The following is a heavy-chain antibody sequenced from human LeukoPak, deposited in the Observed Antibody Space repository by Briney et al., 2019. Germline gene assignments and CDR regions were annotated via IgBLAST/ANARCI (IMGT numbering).Heavy chain of an antibody. CDR2: IYYSGST. D-gene: IGHD6-13*01. J-gene: IGHJ4*02. Sequence: SETLSLTCTVSGGSISSYYWSWIRQPPGKGLEWIGYIYYSGSTNYNPSLKSRVTISVDTSKNQFSLKLSSVTAADTAVYYCARTRGINSSWYLYGEPLFDYWGQGTLVTVSS. CDR3: ARTRGINSSWYLYGEPLFDY. V-gene: IGHV4-59*01. CDR1: GGSISSYY.